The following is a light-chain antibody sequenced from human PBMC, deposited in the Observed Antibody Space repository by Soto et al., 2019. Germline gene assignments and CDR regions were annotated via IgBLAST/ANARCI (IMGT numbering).Light chain of an antibody. CDR3: SSYTSSSTLEV. CDR2: EVS. J-gene: IGLJ1*01. V-gene: IGLV2-14*01. CDR1: SSDVGGYNY. Sequence: QSVLTQPASVSGSPGQSITISCTGTSSDVGGYNYVSRYQQHPGKAPKLMIYEVSNRPSGVSNRFSGSKSGNTASLTISGLQAEDEADYYCSSYTSSSTLEVFGTGTRSPS.